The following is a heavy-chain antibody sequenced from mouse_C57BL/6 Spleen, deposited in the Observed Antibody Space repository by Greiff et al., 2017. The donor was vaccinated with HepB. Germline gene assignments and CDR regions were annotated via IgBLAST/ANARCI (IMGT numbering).Heavy chain of an antibody. V-gene: IGHV5-17*01. CDR3: AGTWEGAMDY. CDR1: GFTFSDYG. J-gene: IGHJ4*01. D-gene: IGHD4-1*01. Sequence: EVQLVESGGGLVKPGGSLKLSCAASGFTFSDYGMHWVRQAPEKGLEWVAYISSGSSTIYYADTVKGRFTISRDNAKNTLFLQMTSLRSEDTAMYYCAGTWEGAMDYWGQGTSVTVSS. CDR2: ISSGSSTI.